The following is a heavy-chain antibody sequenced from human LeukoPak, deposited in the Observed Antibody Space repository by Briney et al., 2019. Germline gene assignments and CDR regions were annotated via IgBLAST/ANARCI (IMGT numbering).Heavy chain of an antibody. V-gene: IGHV1-18*01. CDR2: ISAYNGNT. Sequence: GASVKVSCKASGYTFTSYGISWVRQAPGQGLEWMGWISAYNGNTNCAQKLQGRVTMTTDTSTSTAYMELRSLRSDDTAMYYCANNRYSSSSGRFDYWGQGTLVTVSS. J-gene: IGHJ4*02. D-gene: IGHD6-6*01. CDR3: ANNRYSSSSGRFDY. CDR1: GYTFTSYG.